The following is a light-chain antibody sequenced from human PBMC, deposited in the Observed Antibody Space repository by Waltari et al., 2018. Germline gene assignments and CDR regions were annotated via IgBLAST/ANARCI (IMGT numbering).Light chain of an antibody. V-gene: IGKV1-16*02. J-gene: IGKJ2*03. CDR1: QGIDTD. CDR2: GAS. CDR3: QQYNSWPPS. Sequence: IQMTQSPSSLSASVGDRVSISCRARQGIDTDLTWVQPKPGKAPKSLIYGASILQSGVPSKFSGSGSGTDFTLTISSLQPGDSATYYCQQYNSWPPSFGQGTHLEIK.